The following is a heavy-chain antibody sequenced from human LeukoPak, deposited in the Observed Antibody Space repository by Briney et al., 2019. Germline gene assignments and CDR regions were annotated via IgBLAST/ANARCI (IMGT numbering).Heavy chain of an antibody. J-gene: IGHJ4*02. Sequence: PGGSLRLSCEASGFTFSGDWMHWVRQAPGKGLVWVSRINPDGSSAYYADSVKGRFSISRDNAKNTLYLQMNSLRAEDTAVYYCTRGISENYGNFDYWGQGTLVTVSS. CDR3: TRGISENYGNFDY. CDR1: GFTFSGDW. V-gene: IGHV3-74*01. CDR2: INPDGSSA. D-gene: IGHD1-26*01.